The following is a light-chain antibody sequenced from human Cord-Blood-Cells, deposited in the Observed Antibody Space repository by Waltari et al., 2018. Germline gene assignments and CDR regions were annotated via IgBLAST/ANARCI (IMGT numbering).Light chain of an antibody. CDR3: QQSYSTPIT. Sequence: DIQMTQSPSSLSASVGDSVTITCRASQSISSYLNGYQQKPGKAPKLLIYAASSLQSGVPSRFSGSGSGTDFTLTISSLQPEDFATYYCQQSYSTPITFGQGTRLEIK. CDR2: AAS. CDR1: QSISSY. J-gene: IGKJ5*01. V-gene: IGKV1-39*01.